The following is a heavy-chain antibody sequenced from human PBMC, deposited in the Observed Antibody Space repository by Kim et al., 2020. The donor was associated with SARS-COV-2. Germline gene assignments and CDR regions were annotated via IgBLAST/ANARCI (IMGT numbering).Heavy chain of an antibody. D-gene: IGHD3-22*01. V-gene: IGHV1-18*04. CDR1: GYTFTSYG. Sequence: ASVKVSCKASGYTFTSYGISWVRQAPGQGLEWMGWISAYNGNTNYAQKLQGRVTMTTDTSTSTAYMELRSLRSDDTAVYYCAAPEPITMIPQVWGQGTLVTVSS. CDR2: ISAYNGNT. CDR3: AAPEPITMIPQV. J-gene: IGHJ4*02.